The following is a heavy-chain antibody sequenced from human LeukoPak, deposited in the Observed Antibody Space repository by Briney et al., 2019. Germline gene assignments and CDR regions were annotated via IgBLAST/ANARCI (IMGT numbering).Heavy chain of an antibody. V-gene: IGHV1-2*02. CDR2: INPNSGGT. Sequence: ASVKVSCKASGYTFTDQWIHWVRQAPGQGLEWVGWINPNSGGTNYAETFEGRIAMTTDTSINTAYMEMSRLTSDDTAVYYCARAHSSLRLYHFDYWGQGTLVTVS. D-gene: IGHD6-13*01. CDR3: ARAHSSLRLYHFDY. J-gene: IGHJ4*02. CDR1: GYTFTDQW.